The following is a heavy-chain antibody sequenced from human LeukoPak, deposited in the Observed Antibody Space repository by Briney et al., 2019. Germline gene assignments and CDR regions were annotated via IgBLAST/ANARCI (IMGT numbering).Heavy chain of an antibody. CDR3: ARGGAVTTDLDY. D-gene: IGHD4-17*01. CDR2: IYYSGST. Sequence: SETLSLTCTVSGGSISSYYWSWIRQPPGKGLEWIGYIYYSGSTNYNPSLKSRVTISVVTSKNQFSLKLSSVTAADTAVYYCARGGAVTTDLDYWGQGTLVTVSS. J-gene: IGHJ4*02. CDR1: GGSISSYY. V-gene: IGHV4-59*01.